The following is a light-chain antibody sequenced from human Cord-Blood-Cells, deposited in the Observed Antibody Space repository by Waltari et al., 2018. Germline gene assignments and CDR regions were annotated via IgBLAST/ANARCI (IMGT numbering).Light chain of an antibody. CDR3: SSYTSSSTLV. CDR2: DVS. V-gene: IGLV2-14*03. J-gene: IGLJ3*02. Sequence: QSALTPPASVSGSTGQSITISCTGTSSDVGGYNYVSWYQHHPGKAPKLMIYDVSNRPSGVSNRFSGSKSGNTASLTISGLQAEDEADYYCSSYTSSSTLVFGGGTKLTVL. CDR1: SSDVGGYNY.